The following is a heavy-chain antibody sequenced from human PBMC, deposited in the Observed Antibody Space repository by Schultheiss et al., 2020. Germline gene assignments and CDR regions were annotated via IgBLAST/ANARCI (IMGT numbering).Heavy chain of an antibody. D-gene: IGHD6-6*01. CDR1: GGSISSYY. V-gene: IGHV4-59*01. CDR3: ARGRSSIAARPRNYMDV. Sequence: SETLSLTCTVSGGSISSYYWSWIRQPPGKGLEWIGYIYYSGSTNYNPSLKSRVTISVDTSKNQFSLKLSSVTAADTAVYYCARGRSSIAARPRNYMDVWGKGTTVTV. CDR2: IYYSGST. J-gene: IGHJ6*03.